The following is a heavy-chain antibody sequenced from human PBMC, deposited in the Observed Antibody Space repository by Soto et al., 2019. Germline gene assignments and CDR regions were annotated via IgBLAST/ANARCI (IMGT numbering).Heavy chain of an antibody. CDR2: IYYSGST. V-gene: IGHV4-39*01. D-gene: IGHD3-16*01. Sequence: QLQLQESGPGLVKPSETLSLTCTVSGGSISSSSYYWGWIRQPPGKGLEWIGSIYYSGSTYYNPSLKSRAPMSVDPPTSRFSRRRSSVTAADTAVYSCARQVWYVCWSINWFDPWGQGTLVTVSS. CDR3: ARQVWYVCWSINWFDP. CDR1: GGSISSSSYY. J-gene: IGHJ5*02.